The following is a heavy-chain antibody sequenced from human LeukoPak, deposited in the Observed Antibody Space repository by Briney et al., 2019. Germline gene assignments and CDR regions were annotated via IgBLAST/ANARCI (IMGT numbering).Heavy chain of an antibody. Sequence: PGRSLRLSCAASGFTFSSYGMHWVRQAPGKGLEWVAVISYDGSNKYYADSVKGRFTISRDNSKNTLYLQMNSLRAEDTAVYYCAKGSDYYDSSGYQPLFDYWGQGTLVTVSS. CDR3: AKGSDYYDSSGYQPLFDY. CDR2: ISYDGSNK. CDR1: GFTFSSYG. V-gene: IGHV3-30*18. J-gene: IGHJ4*02. D-gene: IGHD3-22*01.